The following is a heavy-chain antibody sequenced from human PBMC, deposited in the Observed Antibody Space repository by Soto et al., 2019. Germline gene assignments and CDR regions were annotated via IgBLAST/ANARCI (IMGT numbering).Heavy chain of an antibody. V-gene: IGHV3-15*07. J-gene: IGHJ4*02. D-gene: IGHD3-3*01. CDR3: NAYYELGSGHTPL. Sequence: EVQLVESGGGLVKPGGSLGLSCGASGFSFNNVWMHWVRQAPGRGLEWVGRINSKADGETTDYAEPVKGRFTVSRDDSKNTVYLQMNSLKTEDTAVYYCNAYYELGSGHTPLWGQGTLVTVSS. CDR1: GFSFNNVW. CDR2: INSKADGETT.